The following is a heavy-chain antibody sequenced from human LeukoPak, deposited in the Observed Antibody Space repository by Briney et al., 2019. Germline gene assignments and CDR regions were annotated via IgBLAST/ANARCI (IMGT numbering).Heavy chain of an antibody. Sequence: PGGSLRLSCAASGFTVSNNYMSWVRQAPGKRLEWVSVTYSGGSTYYADSVKGRFTISRDNSKNTLYLQMNSLRPEDTAVYYCYQLGTFDIWGQGTMVTVSS. CDR2: TYSGGST. V-gene: IGHV3-66*02. D-gene: IGHD2-2*01. J-gene: IGHJ3*02. CDR3: YQLGTFDI. CDR1: GFTVSNNY.